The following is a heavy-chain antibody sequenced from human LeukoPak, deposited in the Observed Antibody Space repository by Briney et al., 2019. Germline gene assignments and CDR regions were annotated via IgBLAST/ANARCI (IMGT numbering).Heavy chain of an antibody. CDR2: INPYNGNT. CDR1: DYTFISYG. CDR3: ARDLERLYPGGAFDI. D-gene: IGHD3-16*02. V-gene: IGHV1-18*01. J-gene: IGHJ3*02. Sequence: ASVKVSCKASDYTFISYGISWVRQAPGQGLEWMGWINPYNGNTNYVQKLQGRVTMTTETSTSTAYMELRSLRSDDTAVYYCARDLERLYPGGAFDIWGQGTMVTVSS.